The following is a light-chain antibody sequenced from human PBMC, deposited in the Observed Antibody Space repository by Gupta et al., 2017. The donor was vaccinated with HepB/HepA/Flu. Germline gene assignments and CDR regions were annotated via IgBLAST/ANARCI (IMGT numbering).Light chain of an antibody. CDR2: CAS. CDR3: HEYGTSPIT. V-gene: IGKV3-20*01. CDR1: QSASSSY. J-gene: IGKJ4*01. Sequence: EMVLTQSPGTSSFSPGEIATLSCRASQSASSSYLARYQPKPGQAPRLLIYCASSTATGIPDRFSGSGSRTDFTLTIIRLEPEAFAVYYCHEYGTSPITFGGGTKLEIK.